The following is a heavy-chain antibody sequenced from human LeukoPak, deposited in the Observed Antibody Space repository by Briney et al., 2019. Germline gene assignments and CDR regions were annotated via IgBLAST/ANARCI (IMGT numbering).Heavy chain of an antibody. D-gene: IGHD2-2*01. CDR2: IDPSDSDT. J-gene: IGHJ4*02. CDR1: GYSFSSYW. V-gene: IGHV5-10-1*01. Sequence: GESLRISCKGSGYSFSSYWITRVRQMPGKGLEWMGRIDPSDSDTNYSPSLQGHVTISADKSIRTAYLQWSSLKASDTAMYYCASPPTRECSSISCPLSYWGQGTLVTVSS. CDR3: ASPPTRECSSISCPLSY.